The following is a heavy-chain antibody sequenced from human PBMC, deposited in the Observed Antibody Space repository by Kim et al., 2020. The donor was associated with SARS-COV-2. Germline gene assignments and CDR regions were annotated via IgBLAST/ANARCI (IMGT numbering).Heavy chain of an antibody. V-gene: IGHV3-23*01. J-gene: IGHJ1*01. CDR3: AKRGDYKDATLDYLH. CDR2: TNGGGDGP. Sequence: GGSLRLSCVASGFTFSNFAMTWVRQAPGKGLEWVSATNGGGDGPLYADSVKGRFTISRHNSKNTLFLEMNSLRVEDTAIYYCAKRGDYKDATLDYLHWG. CDR1: GFTFSNFA. D-gene: IGHD3-10*01.